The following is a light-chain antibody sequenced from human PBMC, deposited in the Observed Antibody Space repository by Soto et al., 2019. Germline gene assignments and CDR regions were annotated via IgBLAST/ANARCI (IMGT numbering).Light chain of an antibody. J-gene: IGLJ1*01. CDR1: SSDVGAYDY. CDR3: SSYTSSSTRV. Sequence: QSVLNQPASVSGSTGQSITISCTGTSSDVGAYDYVSWYQQHPDKAPKLMIYEVSNRPSGVSNRFSGSKSVNTATLTISGLQAEDEADYYCSSYTSSSTRVFGTGTKVTVL. CDR2: EVS. V-gene: IGLV2-14*03.